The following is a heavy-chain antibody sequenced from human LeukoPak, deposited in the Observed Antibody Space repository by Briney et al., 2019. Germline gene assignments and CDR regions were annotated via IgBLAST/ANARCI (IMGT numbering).Heavy chain of an antibody. CDR3: ASLPVPGLSGYSYFES. CDR2: IWHRGNT. Sequence: PSETLSLTCTVSGGSISSSYYNWGWIRQPPGKGLEWTAIIWHRGNTFYNPSLESRVTISVDTSKNLFSLKLNSVTAADTAVYYCASLPVPGLSGYSYFESWGQGTLVTVSS. D-gene: IGHD5-12*01. CDR1: GGSISSSYYN. J-gene: IGHJ4*02. V-gene: IGHV4-39*01.